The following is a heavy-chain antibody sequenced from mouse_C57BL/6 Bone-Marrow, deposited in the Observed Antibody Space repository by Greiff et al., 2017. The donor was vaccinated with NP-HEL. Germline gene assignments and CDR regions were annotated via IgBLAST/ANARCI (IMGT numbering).Heavy chain of an antibody. CDR3: TTRSNYAWFAY. J-gene: IGHJ3*01. D-gene: IGHD2-5*01. CDR2: IDPENGDT. V-gene: IGHV14-4*01. Sequence: EVQLQQSGAELVRPGASVKLSCTASGFNFKDDYMHWVKQRPEQGLEWIGWIDPENGDTEYASKFQGKATITADTSSNTAYLQLSSLTSEDTAVYYCTTRSNYAWFAYWGQGTLVTVSA. CDR1: GFNFKDDY.